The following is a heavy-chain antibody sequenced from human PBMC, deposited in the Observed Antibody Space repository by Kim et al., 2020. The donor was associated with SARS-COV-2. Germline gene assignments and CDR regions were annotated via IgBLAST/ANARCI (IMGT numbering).Heavy chain of an antibody. D-gene: IGHD4-17*01. V-gene: IGHV3-53*01. Sequence: CADAVKGRFTISRENSKNTLYLQMNSLRAEDTAVYYCARGTTVVTPGFDYWGQGTLVTVSS. J-gene: IGHJ4*02. CDR3: ARGTTVVTPGFDY.